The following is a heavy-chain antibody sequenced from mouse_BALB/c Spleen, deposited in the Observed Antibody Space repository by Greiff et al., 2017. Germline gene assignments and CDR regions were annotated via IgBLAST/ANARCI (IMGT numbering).Heavy chain of an antibody. CDR3: ARDYYGYDGYAMDY. D-gene: IGHD2-2*01. CDR1: GYAFTSYN. V-gene: IGHV1S135*01. J-gene: IGHJ4*01. Sequence: VQLQQSGPELVKPGASVKVSCKASGYAFTSYNMYWVKQSHGKSLEWIGYIDPYNGGTSYNQKFKGKATLTVDKSSSTAYMHLNSLTSEDSAVYYCARDYYGYDGYAMDYWGQGTSVTVSS. CDR2: IDPYNGGT.